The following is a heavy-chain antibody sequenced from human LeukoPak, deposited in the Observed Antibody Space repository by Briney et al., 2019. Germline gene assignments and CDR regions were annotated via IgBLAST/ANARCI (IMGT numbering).Heavy chain of an antibody. J-gene: IGHJ1*01. CDR2: IIPIFGTA. V-gene: IGHV1-69*05. D-gene: IGHD4-17*01. CDR1: GGTFSSCA. Sequence: GASVKVSCKASGGTFSSCAISRVRQAPGQGLEWMGGIIPIFGTANYAQKFQGRVTITTDESTSTAYMELSSLRSEDTAVYYCAREDTVTTGYFQHWGQGTLVTVSS. CDR3: AREDTVTTGYFQH.